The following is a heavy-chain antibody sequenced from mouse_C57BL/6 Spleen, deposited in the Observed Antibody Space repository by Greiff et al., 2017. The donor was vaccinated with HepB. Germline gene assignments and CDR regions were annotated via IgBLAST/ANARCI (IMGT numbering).Heavy chain of an antibody. D-gene: IGHD2-4*01. V-gene: IGHV5-17*01. CDR1: GFTFSDYG. J-gene: IGHJ1*03. Sequence: EVKLMESGGGLVKPGGSLKLSCAASGFTFSDYGMHWVRQAPEKGLEWVAYISSGSSTIYYADTVKGRFTISRDNAKNTLFLQMTSLRSEDTAMYYCARRDYRGYFDVWGTGTTVTVSS. CDR2: ISSGSSTI. CDR3: ARRDYRGYFDV.